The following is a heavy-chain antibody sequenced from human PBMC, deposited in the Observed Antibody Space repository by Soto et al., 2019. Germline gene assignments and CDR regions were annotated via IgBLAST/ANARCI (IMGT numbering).Heavy chain of an antibody. CDR3: ARVIAVAGTTYGMDV. D-gene: IGHD6-19*01. Sequence: EVQLVESGGGLVQPGGSLRLSCAASRFTFSSYSMNWVRQAPGKGLEWVSSISSSSSYIYYADSVKGRFTISRDNAKNSLYLQMNSLRAEDTAVYYCARVIAVAGTTYGMDVWGQGTTVTVSS. CDR1: RFTFSSYS. CDR2: ISSSSSYI. J-gene: IGHJ6*02. V-gene: IGHV3-21*01.